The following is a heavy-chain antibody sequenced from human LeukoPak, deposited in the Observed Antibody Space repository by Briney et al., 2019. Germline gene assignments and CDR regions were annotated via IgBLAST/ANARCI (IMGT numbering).Heavy chain of an antibody. CDR2: ISVTESVI. CDR1: GFLFSDYF. J-gene: IGHJ3*02. V-gene: IGHV3-11*04. CDR3: ARGRSSTSPWAFDI. Sequence: GGSLRLSCAASGFLFSDYFMTWIRQSPGKGLEWVSSISVTESVISYAESVAGRFTISRDNARNSLLLQMSNLRVEDTALYFCARGRSSTSPWAFDIWGQGTVVTVSS. D-gene: IGHD2-2*01.